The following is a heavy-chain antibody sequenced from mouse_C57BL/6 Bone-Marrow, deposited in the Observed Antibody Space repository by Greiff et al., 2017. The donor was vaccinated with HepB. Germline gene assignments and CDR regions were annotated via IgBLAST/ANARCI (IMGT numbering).Heavy chain of an antibody. D-gene: IGHD3-2*02. V-gene: IGHV1-18*01. CDR1: GYTFTDYN. Sequence: VQLKQSGPELVKPGASVKIPCKASGYTFTDYNMDWVKQSHGKSLEWIGDINPNNGGTIYNQKFKGKATLTVDKSSSTAYMELRSLTSEDTAVYYCARGGQTAQASAMDYWGQGTSVTVSS. CDR2: INPNNGGT. CDR3: ARGGQTAQASAMDY. J-gene: IGHJ4*01.